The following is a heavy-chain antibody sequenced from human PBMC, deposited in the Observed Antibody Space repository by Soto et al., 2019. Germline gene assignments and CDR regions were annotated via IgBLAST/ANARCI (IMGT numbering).Heavy chain of an antibody. CDR2: TYYRSKWYN. J-gene: IGHJ6*02. D-gene: IGHD3-3*01. Sequence: SQTLSLTCAISGDSVSSNSAAWNWIRQSPSRGLEWLGRTYYRSKWYNDYAVSVKSRITINPDTSKNQFSLQLNSVTPEDTAVYYCARESLRFLEWLSSLLIVDGMDVWGQGTTVTVS. V-gene: IGHV6-1*01. CDR3: ARESLRFLEWLSSLLIVDGMDV. CDR1: GDSVSSNSAA.